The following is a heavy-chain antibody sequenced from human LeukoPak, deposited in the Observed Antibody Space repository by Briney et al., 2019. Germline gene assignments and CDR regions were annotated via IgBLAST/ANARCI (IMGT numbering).Heavy chain of an antibody. CDR1: GGTFSSYA. CDR3: ASHVDGDTTYYYDSSGYWDSRFPVY. V-gene: IGHV1-69*13. J-gene: IGHJ4*02. CDR2: IIPIFGTA. D-gene: IGHD3-22*01. Sequence: GASVKVSCKASGGTFSSYAISWVRQAPGQGLEWMGGIIPIFGTANYAQKFQGRVTITADESTSTAYMELSSLRSEDTAVYYCASHVDGDTTYYYDSSGYWDSRFPVYWGQGTLVTVSS.